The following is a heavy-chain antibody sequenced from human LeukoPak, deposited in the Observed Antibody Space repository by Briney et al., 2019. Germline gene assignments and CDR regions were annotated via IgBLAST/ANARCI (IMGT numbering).Heavy chain of an antibody. CDR3: AKDIKGKTDYYYYGVDV. D-gene: IGHD1-1*01. Sequence: PGRSLRLSCAASGFSFDECAMHWVRHAPGKGLEWVSGISWNSGSIGYADSVKGRFTISRDNAKNSLYLQMNSLRAEDTALYYCAKDIKGKTDYYYYGVDVWGQGTTVTVSS. CDR1: GFSFDECA. V-gene: IGHV3-9*01. J-gene: IGHJ6*02. CDR2: ISWNSGSI.